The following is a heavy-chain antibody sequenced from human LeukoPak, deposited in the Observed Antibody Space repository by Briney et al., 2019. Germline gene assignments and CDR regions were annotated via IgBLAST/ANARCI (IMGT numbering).Heavy chain of an antibody. CDR2: IRYDGSNK. J-gene: IGHJ4*02. CDR3: AAPGVPAATYYFDY. CDR1: RFTFSNYS. Sequence: PGGSLRLSCAGSRFTFSNYSLHWVRQAPGKGLDWVAFIRYDGSNKYYADSVKGRFTISRDNSKNTVYLQMNSLRAEDTAVYYCAAPGVPAATYYFDYWGQGTLVTVSS. D-gene: IGHD2-2*01. V-gene: IGHV3-30*02.